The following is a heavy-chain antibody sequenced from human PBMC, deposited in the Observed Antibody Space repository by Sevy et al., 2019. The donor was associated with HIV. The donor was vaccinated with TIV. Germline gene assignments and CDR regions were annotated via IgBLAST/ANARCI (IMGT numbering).Heavy chain of an antibody. Sequence: SETLSLTCTVSGGSISSYYWSWIRQPPGKGPEWIGYIYYSGSTNYNPSLKSRVTISVDTSKNQFSLKLSSVTAADTAVYYCARDRMFRPGGMDVWGQGTTVTVSS. CDR2: IYYSGST. CDR3: ARDRMFRPGGMDV. CDR1: GGSISSYY. D-gene: IGHD2-15*01. V-gene: IGHV4-59*01. J-gene: IGHJ6*02.